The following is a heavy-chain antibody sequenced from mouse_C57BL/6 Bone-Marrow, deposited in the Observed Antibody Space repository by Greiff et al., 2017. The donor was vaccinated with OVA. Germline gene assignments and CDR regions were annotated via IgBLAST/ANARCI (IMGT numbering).Heavy chain of an antibody. V-gene: IGHV5-6*01. CDR3: ARRPIYWYFDV. CDR1: GFTFSSYG. CDR2: ISSGGSYT. J-gene: IGHJ1*03. D-gene: IGHD6-5*01. Sequence: DVQLVESGGDLVKPGGSLKLSCAASGFTFSSYGMSWVRQTPDKRLEWVATISSGGSYTYYPDSVKGRFTISRDNAKNTLYLQMSSLKSEDTAMYYCARRPIYWYFDVWGTGTTVTVSS.